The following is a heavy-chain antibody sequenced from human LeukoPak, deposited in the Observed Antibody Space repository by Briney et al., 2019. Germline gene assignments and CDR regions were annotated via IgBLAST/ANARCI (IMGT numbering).Heavy chain of an antibody. CDR1: GGPFSGYY. V-gene: IGHV4-34*01. J-gene: IGHJ5*02. D-gene: IGHD3-9*01. CDR3: ARLRLRYAFSWFDP. Sequence: SETLSLTCAVYGGPFSGYYWTWIRQPPGKGLEWIGEINHSGSTNYNPSLRSRVTISLETSKTQFYLKLSSVNAADTAVYYCARLRLRYAFSWFDPWGQGTLVSVSS. CDR2: INHSGST.